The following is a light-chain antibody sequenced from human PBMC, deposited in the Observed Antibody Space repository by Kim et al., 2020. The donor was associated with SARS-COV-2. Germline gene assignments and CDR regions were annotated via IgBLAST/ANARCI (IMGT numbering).Light chain of an antibody. V-gene: IGKV1-5*03. J-gene: IGKJ1*01. Sequence: STLSASVGDTVTITCRASENIDTYLAWYQQKPGKAPKLLIYKASILEGGVPPRFSGSESGTEFTLSITSLQPDDFATYYCQHLGTFGQGTKVDIK. CDR3: QHLGT. CDR2: KAS. CDR1: ENIDTY.